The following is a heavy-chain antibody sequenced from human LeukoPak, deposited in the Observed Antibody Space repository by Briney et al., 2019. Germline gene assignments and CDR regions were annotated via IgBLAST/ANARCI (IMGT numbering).Heavy chain of an antibody. J-gene: IGHJ6*02. CDR2: INPSGGST. D-gene: IGHD3-22*01. Sequence: GASVKVSCKASGYTFTSYYMHWVRQAPGQGLEWMGIINPSGGSTSYAQKFQGRVTMTRDTSTSTVYMELSSLRSEDTAVYYCARDRRYYDRDPTGNSYYYYYGMDVWGQGTTVTVSS. CDR1: GYTFTSYY. CDR3: ARDRRYYDRDPTGNSYYYYYGMDV. V-gene: IGHV1-46*01.